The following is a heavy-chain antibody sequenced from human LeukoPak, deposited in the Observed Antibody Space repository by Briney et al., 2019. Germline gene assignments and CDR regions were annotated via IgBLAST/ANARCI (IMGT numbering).Heavy chain of an antibody. CDR3: AKDLGRYRNNFFDY. V-gene: IGHV3-23*01. CDR1: GFTFSSIA. CDR2: ISGSGGGT. D-gene: IGHD1-26*01. J-gene: IGHJ4*02. Sequence: GGSLRLSCAASGFTFSSIAMSWVRQAPDKGLEWVASISGSGGGTYYADSVKGRFTISRDDSKNTLYLQMNSLRADDTAVCYCAKDLGRYRNNFFDYWGEGTLVTVSS.